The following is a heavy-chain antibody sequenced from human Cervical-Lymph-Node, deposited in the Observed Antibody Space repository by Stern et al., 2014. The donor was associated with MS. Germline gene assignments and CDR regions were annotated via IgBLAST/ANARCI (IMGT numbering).Heavy chain of an antibody. Sequence: VQLVQSGAEVKKPGASVKVSCQASGYTFTGYYYLHWVRQAPGQGLEWVGRINRNSGGANYAQKFQGRVTMTRDTSINTVYMELSRLMSDDTAVYYCATIDYSDYKDYWGQGTLVTVSS. J-gene: IGHJ4*02. CDR1: GYTFTGYYY. D-gene: IGHD4-11*01. V-gene: IGHV1-2*06. CDR2: INRNSGGA. CDR3: ATIDYSDYKDY.